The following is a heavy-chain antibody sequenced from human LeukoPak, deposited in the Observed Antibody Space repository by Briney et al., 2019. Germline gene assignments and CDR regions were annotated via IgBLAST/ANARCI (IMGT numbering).Heavy chain of an antibody. CDR1: GYRFSGYY. CDR2: INPHSGGT. CDR3: AKDRITSAGVIVPSFDF. V-gene: IGHV1-2*02. D-gene: IGHD3-16*02. Sequence: ASVKVSCKASGYRFSGYYMHWVRQAPGQGLEWMGWINPHSGGTTYVRNFQGRVTMTRDTSISTAYMELSRLRSDDTAMYYCAKDRITSAGVIVPSFDFWGQGTLVTVSS. J-gene: IGHJ4*02.